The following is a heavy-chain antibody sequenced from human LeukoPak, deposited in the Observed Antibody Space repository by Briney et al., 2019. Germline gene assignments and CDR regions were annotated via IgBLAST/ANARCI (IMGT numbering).Heavy chain of an antibody. D-gene: IGHD2-15*01. CDR3: AHSGG. CDR2: ISSSGSAI. Sequence: GGSLRLSCAASGFTFSHYNMNWVRQAPGKGLEWLSFISSSGSAIHYADSVKGRFTISRDNAKNSVSLQMNSLRAEDTAVYYCAHSGGWGQGTLVTVSS. J-gene: IGHJ4*02. V-gene: IGHV3-48*01. CDR1: GFTFSHYN.